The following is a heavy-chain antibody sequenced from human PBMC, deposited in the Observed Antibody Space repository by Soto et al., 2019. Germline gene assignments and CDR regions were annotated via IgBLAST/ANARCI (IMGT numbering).Heavy chain of an antibody. CDR3: ARPGPYGMDV. D-gene: IGHD3-10*01. CDR2: IYYSGST. J-gene: IGHJ6*02. V-gene: IGHV4-59*08. Sequence: QVQLQESGPGLVKPSETLSLTCTVSYGSISSYYWSWIRQPPGKGLEWIGYIYYSGSTNYNPSLXRXAXLXIETSKNQLPLKLSSVTAADTAVYYCARPGPYGMDVWGQGTTVTVSS. CDR1: YGSISSYY.